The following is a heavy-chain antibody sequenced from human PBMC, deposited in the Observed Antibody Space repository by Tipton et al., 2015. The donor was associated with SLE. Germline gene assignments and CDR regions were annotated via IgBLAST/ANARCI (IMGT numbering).Heavy chain of an antibody. V-gene: IGHV4-4*02. CDR1: GVPITNSNW. Sequence: GLVKPSGTLSLTCGVSGVPITNSNWWSWVRQSPGKGLEWIGEIYHSRSTNYNPSLKSRVTISADTSKNQFSLKLNSVTAADTAVYYCSRALQWESDAFAMWGQGTVVTVSS. J-gene: IGHJ3*02. CDR3: SRALQWESDAFAM. D-gene: IGHD5-24*01. CDR2: IYHSRST.